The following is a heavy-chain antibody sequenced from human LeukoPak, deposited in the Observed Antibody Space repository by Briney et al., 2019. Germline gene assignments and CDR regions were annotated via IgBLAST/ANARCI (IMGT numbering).Heavy chain of an antibody. V-gene: IGHV4-59*01. CDR2: IYYSGST. Sequence: SETLSLTCTVSGGSISSYYWSWIRQPPGKGLEWIGYIYYSGSTNYNPSLKSRVTISVDTSKNQFSLRLSSVTAADTAVYYCARDRGPGLVVAARRFLVDAFDIWGQGTMVTVSS. J-gene: IGHJ3*02. CDR3: ARDRGPGLVVAARRFLVDAFDI. D-gene: IGHD2-15*01. CDR1: GGSISSYY.